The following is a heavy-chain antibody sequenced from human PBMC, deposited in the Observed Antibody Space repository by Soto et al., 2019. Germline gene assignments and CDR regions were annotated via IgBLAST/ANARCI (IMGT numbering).Heavy chain of an antibody. CDR1: GGSIGSGGYS. CDR3: ARSDGRY. J-gene: IGHJ4*02. V-gene: IGHV4-61*08. Sequence: PSETVSLTCAVSGGSIGSGGYSWSWIRQPPGKGLEWIGYIYYSGSTNYNPSLKSRVTISVDTSKNQFSLKLSSVTAADTAVYYCARSDGRYWGQGTLVTVSS. CDR2: IYYSGST.